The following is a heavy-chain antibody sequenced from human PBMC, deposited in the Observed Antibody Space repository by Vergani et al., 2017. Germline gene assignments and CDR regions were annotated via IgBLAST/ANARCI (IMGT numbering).Heavy chain of an antibody. D-gene: IGHD2-2*01. CDR3: ARQNPWGVPAAPFDY. CDR2: IYPGDSDT. CDR1: GYSFTSYW. Sequence: EVQLVPSGAEVKKPGESLKISCKGSGYSFTSYWIGWVRQMPGKGLEWMGIIYPGDSDTRYSPSFQGQVTISADKSISTAYLQWSSLKASDTAMYYCARQNPWGVPAAPFDYWGQGTLVTVSS. J-gene: IGHJ4*02. V-gene: IGHV5-51*01.